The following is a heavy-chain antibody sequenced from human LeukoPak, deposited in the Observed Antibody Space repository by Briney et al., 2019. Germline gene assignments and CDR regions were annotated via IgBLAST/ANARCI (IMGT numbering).Heavy chain of an antibody. J-gene: IGHJ4*02. D-gene: IGHD3-22*01. CDR1: GFTFSSYA. V-gene: IGHV3-23*01. CDR2: VSGSGGNT. CDR3: AKGSYYDSSGSFYFDY. Sequence: GGSLRLSCAASGFTFSSYAMSWVRQAPGKGLEWVSGVSGSGGNTYYADSVKGRFTISRDNSKNTLYVQVNSLGTEDTAAYYCAKGSYYDSSGSFYFDYWGQGTLVTVSS.